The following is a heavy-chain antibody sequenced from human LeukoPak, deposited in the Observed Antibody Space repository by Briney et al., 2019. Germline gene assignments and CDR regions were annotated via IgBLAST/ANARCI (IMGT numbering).Heavy chain of an antibody. CDR1: GFTFSSYG. CDR2: ISYDGSNK. D-gene: IGHD5-12*01. V-gene: IGHV3-30*18. CDR3: AKTRKVATDAFDI. Sequence: GRSLRLSCAASGFTFSSYGMHWVRQAPGKGLEWVAVISYDGSNKYYADSVKGRFTISRDNSKNTLYLQMNSLRAEDTAVYYCAKTRKVATDAFDIWGQGTMVTVSS. J-gene: IGHJ3*02.